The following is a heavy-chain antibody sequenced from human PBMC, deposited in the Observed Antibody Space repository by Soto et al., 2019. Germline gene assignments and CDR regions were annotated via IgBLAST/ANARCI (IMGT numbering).Heavy chain of an antibody. J-gene: IGHJ6*03. CDR2: INPNSGGT. CDR3: ATGWGIAARQPNYYMDV. V-gene: IGHV1-2*04. Sequence: ASVKVSCKASGYTFTGYYMHWVRQAPGQGLEWMGWINPNSGGTNYAQKFQGWVTMTRDTSISTAYMELSRLRSDDTAVYYCATGWGIAARQPNYYMDVWGKGTTVTVSS. D-gene: IGHD6-6*01. CDR1: GYTFTGYY.